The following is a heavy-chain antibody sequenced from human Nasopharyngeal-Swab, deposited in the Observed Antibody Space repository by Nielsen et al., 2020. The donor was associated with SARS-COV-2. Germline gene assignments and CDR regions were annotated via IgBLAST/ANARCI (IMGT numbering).Heavy chain of an antibody. Sequence: ASVKVSCKASGYTFTSYGISWVRQAPGQGLEWMGWISAYNGNTNYAQKLQGRVTMTTDISTSTAYMELRSLRSDDTAVYYCARSGIGGDCYSALCAFDIWGQGTMVTVSS. CDR2: ISAYNGNT. CDR1: GYTFTSYG. J-gene: IGHJ3*02. D-gene: IGHD2-21*02. CDR3: ARSGIGGDCYSALCAFDI. V-gene: IGHV1-18*04.